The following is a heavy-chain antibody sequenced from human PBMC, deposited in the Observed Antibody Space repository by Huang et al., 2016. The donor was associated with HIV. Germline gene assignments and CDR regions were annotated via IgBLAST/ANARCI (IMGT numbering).Heavy chain of an antibody. J-gene: IGHJ3*02. CDR2: IIPIFGTT. CDR3: AREGYLGRAFDI. V-gene: IGHV1-69*01. D-gene: IGHD6-13*01. Sequence: QLVQSGAAVKKPGSSVKVSCKASGDTFRTFTIGWVRQGPGQGLEWMGGIIPIFGTTNYAENFQDRLTITAEEYTNTGYLELRSLRSEDTAVYYCAREGYLGRAFDIWGQGTIVTVSS. CDR1: GDTFRTFT.